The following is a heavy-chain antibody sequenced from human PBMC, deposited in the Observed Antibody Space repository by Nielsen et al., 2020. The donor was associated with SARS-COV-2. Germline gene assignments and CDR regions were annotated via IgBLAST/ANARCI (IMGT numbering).Heavy chain of an antibody. D-gene: IGHD6-19*01. CDR2: SRSKVNKYAT. J-gene: IGHJ3*02. CDR3: TRSVAVGGGYTFDI. Sequence: GESLKISCAASGFTFSGSASHWVRQASGKGLEWVGRSRSKVNKYATSYAESVKGRFTISRDDSKNTAYLQMISLKIEDTAMYYCTRSVAVGGGYTFDIWGQGTMVTVSS. V-gene: IGHV3-73*01. CDR1: GFTFSGSA.